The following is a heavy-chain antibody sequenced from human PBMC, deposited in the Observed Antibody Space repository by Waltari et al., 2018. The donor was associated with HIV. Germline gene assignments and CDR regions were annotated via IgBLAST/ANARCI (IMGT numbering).Heavy chain of an antibody. CDR1: GFTFSSYS. CDR2: ISSSSSSK. Sequence: VQLMESGGGVVQPGGSLRLSCVASGFTFSSYSMNWVRQAPGKGLEWVSYISSSSSSKYYADSVKGRFTISRDSAKNSLYLQMSSLRTEDTAVYYCARDYCSSTSCTVDYWGQGALVTVSS. CDR3: ARDYCSSTSCTVDY. D-gene: IGHD2-2*01. V-gene: IGHV3-48*01. J-gene: IGHJ4*02.